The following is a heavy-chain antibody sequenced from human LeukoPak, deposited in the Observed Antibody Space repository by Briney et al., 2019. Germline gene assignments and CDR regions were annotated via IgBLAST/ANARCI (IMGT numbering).Heavy chain of an antibody. Sequence: PGGSLRLSCAASGFTVSSNYMSWVRQAPGKGLEWVSVIYSGGSTYYADSVKGRFTISRDNSENTLYLQMNSLRAEDTAVYYCARSARWFGVDYWGQGTLVTVSS. CDR2: IYSGGST. CDR3: ARSARWFGVDY. V-gene: IGHV3-53*01. CDR1: GFTVSSNY. J-gene: IGHJ4*02. D-gene: IGHD3-10*01.